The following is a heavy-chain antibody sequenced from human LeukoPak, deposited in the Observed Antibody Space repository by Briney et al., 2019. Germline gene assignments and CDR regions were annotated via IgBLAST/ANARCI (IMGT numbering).Heavy chain of an antibody. D-gene: IGHD3-10*01. CDR3: ARCRSGITMVRGVINYYYYMDV. CDR1: GGSFSGYY. CDR2: INHSGST. Sequence: SETLSLTCAVYGGSFSGYYWSWIRQPPGKGLEWIGEINHSGSTNYNPSLKSRVTISVDTPKNQFSLKLSSVTAADTAVYYCARCRSGITMVRGVINYYYYMDVWGKGTTVTISS. V-gene: IGHV4-34*01. J-gene: IGHJ6*03.